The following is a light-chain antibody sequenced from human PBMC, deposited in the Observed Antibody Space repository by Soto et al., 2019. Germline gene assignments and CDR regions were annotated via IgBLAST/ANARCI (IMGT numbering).Light chain of an antibody. V-gene: IGLV2-14*03. CDR3: SSYTRSSTYV. CDR2: DVN. CDR1: SSDIGYYNY. Sequence: QSVLTQPASVSGSPGQSITISCAGTSSDIGYYNYVSWYQQHPGEAPKLMIYDVNNRPSGVSNRFSGSKSGNTASLTISGLQAEDEADYYCSSYTRSSTYVFGAGTKLTVL. J-gene: IGLJ1*01.